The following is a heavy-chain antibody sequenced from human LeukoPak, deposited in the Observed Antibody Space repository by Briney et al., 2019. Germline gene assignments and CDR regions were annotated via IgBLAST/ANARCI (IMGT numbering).Heavy chain of an antibody. CDR2: IRYDGSNK. D-gene: IGHD3-3*01. CDR3: ANDVGSRLLEWLPNAFDI. CDR1: GFTFSSYG. Sequence: PGGSLRLSCAASGFTFSSYGMHWVRQAPGKGLEWVAFIRYDGSNKYCADSVKGRFTISRDNSKNTLYLQMNSLRAEDTAVYYCANDVGSRLLEWLPNAFDIWGQGTMVIVSS. V-gene: IGHV3-30*02. J-gene: IGHJ3*02.